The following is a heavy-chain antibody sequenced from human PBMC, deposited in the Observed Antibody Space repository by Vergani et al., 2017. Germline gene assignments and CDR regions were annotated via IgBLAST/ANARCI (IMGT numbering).Heavy chain of an antibody. CDR3: ARDPAYSSLLRGYDAFDI. CDR1: GYTFTSYA. Sequence: QVQLVQSGAEVKKPGASVKVSCKASGYTFTSYAMHWVRQAPGQRLEWMGWINAVNGNTKYSQKFQGRVTITRDTSASTAYMELSSLRSEDTAVYYCARDPAYSSLLRGYDAFDIWGQGTMVTVSS. CDR2: INAVNGNT. J-gene: IGHJ3*02. V-gene: IGHV1-3*01. D-gene: IGHD5-18*01.